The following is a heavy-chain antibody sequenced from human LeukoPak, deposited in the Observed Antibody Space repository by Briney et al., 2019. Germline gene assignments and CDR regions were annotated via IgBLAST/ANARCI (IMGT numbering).Heavy chain of an antibody. CDR3: AKGTAAILNWFDP. Sequence: QPGRSLRLSCAASGFTFSSYGMHWVRQAPGKGLEWVAVISYDGSNKYYADSVKGRFTISRDNSKNTLYLQMNSLRAEDTAVYYCAKGTAAILNWFDPWGQGTLVTVSS. D-gene: IGHD2-2*02. J-gene: IGHJ5*02. CDR1: GFTFSSYG. V-gene: IGHV3-30*18. CDR2: ISYDGSNK.